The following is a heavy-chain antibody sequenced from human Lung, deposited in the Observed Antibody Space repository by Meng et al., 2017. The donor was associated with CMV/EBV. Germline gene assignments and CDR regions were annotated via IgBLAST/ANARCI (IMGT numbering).Heavy chain of an antibody. J-gene: IGHJ3*02. CDR3: ARGTVIVQYISSGLDI. Sequence: SVKVSXKASGGTFTGYAVGWVRQAPGQGLEWMGGIIPILGTVNYAQNFQDRVTITADESTVTAYMELSSLRSEDTAVYYCARGTVIVQYISSGLDIWGQGTMVTVSS. CDR1: GGTFTGYA. V-gene: IGHV1-69*13. D-gene: IGHD4-11*01. CDR2: IIPILGTV.